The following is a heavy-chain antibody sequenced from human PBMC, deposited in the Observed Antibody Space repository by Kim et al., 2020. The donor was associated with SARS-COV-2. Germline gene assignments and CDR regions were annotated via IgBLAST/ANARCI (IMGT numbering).Heavy chain of an antibody. V-gene: IGHV5-51*01. CDR3: ARQDQDGYSYGLFDY. Sequence: GESLKISCKGSGYSFTSYWIGWVRQMPGKGLEWMGIIYPGDSDTRYSPSFQGQVTISADKSISTAYLQWSSLKASDTAMYYCARQDQDGYSYGLFDYWGQGTLVTVSS. D-gene: IGHD5-18*01. CDR1: GYSFTSYW. CDR2: IYPGDSDT. J-gene: IGHJ4*02.